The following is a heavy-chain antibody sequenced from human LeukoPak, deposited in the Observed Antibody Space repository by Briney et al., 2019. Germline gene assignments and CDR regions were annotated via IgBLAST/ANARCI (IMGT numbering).Heavy chain of an antibody. CDR2: ISSSSSYI. Sequence: TGGSLRLSCTASGFNFGDYAMSWVRQAPGKGLEWVSSISSSSSYIYYADSVKGRFTISRDNAKNSLYLQMNSLRAEDTAVYYCARAHLEWLSDFDYWGQGTLVTVSS. V-gene: IGHV3-21*01. CDR3: ARAHLEWLSDFDY. D-gene: IGHD3-3*01. J-gene: IGHJ4*02. CDR1: GFNFGDYA.